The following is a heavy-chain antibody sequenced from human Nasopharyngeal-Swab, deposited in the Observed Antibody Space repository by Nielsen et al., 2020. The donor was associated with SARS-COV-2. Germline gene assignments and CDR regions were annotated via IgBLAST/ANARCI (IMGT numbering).Heavy chain of an antibody. CDR1: GFTFSSYG. D-gene: IGHD1-26*01. CDR2: ISYDGSNK. CDR3: AKDFSGSYGGMDV. Sequence: GEFLKISCAASGFTFSSYGMHWVRQAPGKGLEWVAVISYDGSNKYYADSVKGRFTISRDNSKNTLYLQMNSLRAEDTAVYYCAKDFSGSYGGMDVWGQGTTVTVSS. J-gene: IGHJ6*02. V-gene: IGHV3-30*18.